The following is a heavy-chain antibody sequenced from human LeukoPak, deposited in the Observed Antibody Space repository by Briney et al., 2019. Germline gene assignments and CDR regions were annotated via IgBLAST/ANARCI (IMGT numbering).Heavy chain of an antibody. J-gene: IGHJ3*02. D-gene: IGHD4-17*01. CDR3: ARDPTVTNFHDAFDI. Sequence: QPGGSLRLSCAASGITFGSYWMSWVRQAPGKGLEWVATIKQDGSQKEYVDSVKGRFTISRDNAKNSPYLQMNSLRPEDTAVYYCARDPTVTNFHDAFDIWGQGTMVTVSS. V-gene: IGHV3-7*05. CDR2: IKQDGSQK. CDR1: GITFGSYW.